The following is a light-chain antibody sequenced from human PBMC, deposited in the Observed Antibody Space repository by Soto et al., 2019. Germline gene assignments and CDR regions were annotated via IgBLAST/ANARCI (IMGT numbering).Light chain of an antibody. CDR2: STS. J-gene: IGKJ1*01. CDR3: QQYASSHWT. Sequence: EIVLTQSPGTLSLSPGERVTLSCRASQSVGTSWLAWYQQKPGQSPRLLIYSTSSRATGIPDRFSGSGSETDFALTISRLEPEDSAVYYCQQYASSHWTFRQGTKVEIK. V-gene: IGKV3-20*01. CDR1: QSVGTSW.